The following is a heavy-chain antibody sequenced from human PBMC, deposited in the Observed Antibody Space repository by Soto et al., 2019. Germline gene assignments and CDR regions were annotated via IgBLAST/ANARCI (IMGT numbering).Heavy chain of an antibody. CDR3: ARGDGSGWYYFDY. V-gene: IGHV4-31*03. J-gene: IGHJ4*02. Sequence: QVQLQESGPGLVKPSQTLSLTCTVSGGSISSGGYYWSWIRQHPGKGLEWIGYIYYSGSTYYNPSLKRRVTISVDTSKSQCSLKLSSVTAADTAVYYCARGDGSGWYYFDYWGQGTLVTVSS. D-gene: IGHD6-19*01. CDR2: IYYSGST. CDR1: GGSISSGGYY.